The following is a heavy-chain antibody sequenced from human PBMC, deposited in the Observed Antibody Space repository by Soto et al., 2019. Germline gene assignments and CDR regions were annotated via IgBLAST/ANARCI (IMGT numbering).Heavy chain of an antibody. CDR1: GFTFSTYG. Sequence: QVQLAESGGGEVQPGWSLTISCAASGFTFSTYGMHWVRQTPGKGLEWVAVISYDGTNKFYSDSVKGRFTISRDNFKNTLTLQMNSLRADDTAVYSCAKDLQSYGDYDYYCYGMDVWGLGTRVTVSS. J-gene: IGHJ6*02. D-gene: IGHD4-17*01. CDR3: AKDLQSYGDYDYYCYGMDV. V-gene: IGHV3-30*18. CDR2: ISYDGTNK.